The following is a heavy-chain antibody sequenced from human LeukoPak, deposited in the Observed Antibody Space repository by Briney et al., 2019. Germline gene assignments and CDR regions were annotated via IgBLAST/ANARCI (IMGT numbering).Heavy chain of an antibody. Sequence: GGSLRLSCAASGFTVSSNYMSWVRQAPGKGLEWVSVIYSCGSTYYADSVKGRFTISRDNSKNTLYLQMNSLRAEDTAVYYCARLGQLLFLGGDYWGQGTLVTISS. CDR1: GFTVSSNY. V-gene: IGHV3-66*01. D-gene: IGHD2-2*01. J-gene: IGHJ4*02. CDR2: IYSCGST. CDR3: ARLGQLLFLGGDY.